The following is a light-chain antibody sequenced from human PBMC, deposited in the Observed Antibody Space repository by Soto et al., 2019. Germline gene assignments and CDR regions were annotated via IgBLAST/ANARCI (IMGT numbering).Light chain of an antibody. V-gene: IGKV1-17*03. CDR2: AAS. J-gene: IGKJ2*01. CDR3: LQQNTYPHT. Sequence: DTQMTQSPSAMSASVGDRVTITCRASRDITNYVAWFQQKPGQVPKRLIYAASSLHRGVPSRFSGSGSGTEFTLTISSLQPEDWATDDCLQQNTYPHTFGQGTKRESK. CDR1: RDITNY.